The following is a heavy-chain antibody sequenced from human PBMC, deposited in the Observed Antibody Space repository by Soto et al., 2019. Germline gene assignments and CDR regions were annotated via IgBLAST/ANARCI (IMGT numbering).Heavy chain of an antibody. D-gene: IGHD3-10*01. CDR3: ARDNGYYGSGSLFDY. Sequence: PSETLSLTCTVSGGSISSCGYYWSWIRQHPGKGLEWIGYIYYSGSTYYNPSLKSRVTISVDTSKNQFSLKLSSVTAADTAVYYCARDNGYYGSGSLFDYWGQGTLVTVS. CDR1: GGSISSCGYY. J-gene: IGHJ4*02. V-gene: IGHV4-31*03. CDR2: IYYSGST.